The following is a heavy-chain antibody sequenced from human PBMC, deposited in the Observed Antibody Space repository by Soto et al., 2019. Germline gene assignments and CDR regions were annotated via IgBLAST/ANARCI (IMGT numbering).Heavy chain of an antibody. CDR2: IIPIFGTA. D-gene: IGHD2-21*02. Sequence: QVQLVQSGAEVKKPGSSVKVSCKASGGTFSSYAISWVRQAPGQGLEWMGGIIPIFGTANYAQKFQGRVTITEDESTSTAYMELSRLRSEGTAVYYCARDHWVVVTARPYGMDVWGQGTTVTVSS. J-gene: IGHJ6*02. CDR1: GGTFSSYA. V-gene: IGHV1-69*01. CDR3: ARDHWVVVTARPYGMDV.